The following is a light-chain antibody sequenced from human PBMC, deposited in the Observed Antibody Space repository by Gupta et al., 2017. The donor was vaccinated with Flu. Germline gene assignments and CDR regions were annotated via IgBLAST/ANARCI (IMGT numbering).Light chain of an antibody. CDR2: ETS. V-gene: IGKV2D-29*01. CDR3: MQSLHLLQGA. Sequence: YLQKPGQPPHLRSYETSNRFSGVPDRFSGGGSGTDFTLRISRVEAEDFGCYYCMQSLHLLQGAFGQGTKLEIK. J-gene: IGKJ2*01.